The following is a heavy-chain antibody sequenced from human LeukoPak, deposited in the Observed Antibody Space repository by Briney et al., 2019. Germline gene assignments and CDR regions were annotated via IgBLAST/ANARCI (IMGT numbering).Heavy chain of an antibody. CDR3: AREAYYGSGRSRQPSPV. CDR2: ISKDGSNE. CDR1: GFTFSSYA. J-gene: IGHJ4*02. Sequence: GTSLRLSCAASGFTFSSYAMYWVRQAPGEGLEWVALISKDGSNEDHADSVKGRFTISRDNSRTTLYLQMSSLRPEDTAVYYCAREAYYGSGRSRQPSPVWGQGTLVTVSS. D-gene: IGHD3-10*01. V-gene: IGHV3-30*15.